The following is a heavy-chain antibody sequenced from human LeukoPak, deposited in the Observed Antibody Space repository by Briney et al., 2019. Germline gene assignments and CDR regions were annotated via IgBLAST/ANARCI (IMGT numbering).Heavy chain of an antibody. CDR2: IRYDGSNK. CDR1: GFILNSNG. Sequence: GGSLRLSCAASGFILNSNGMHWVRQAPGKGLEWVTFIRYDGSNKYYADSVKGRFTISRDNSKNTLSLHMDSLKTEDTGLYYCAKAPFGDHSRFDYWGQGALVTVSS. J-gene: IGHJ4*02. V-gene: IGHV3-30*02. D-gene: IGHD4-17*01. CDR3: AKAPFGDHSRFDY.